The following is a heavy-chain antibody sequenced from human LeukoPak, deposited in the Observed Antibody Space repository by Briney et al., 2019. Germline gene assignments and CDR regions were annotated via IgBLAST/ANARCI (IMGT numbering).Heavy chain of an antibody. J-gene: IGHJ4*02. CDR2: IDSNRSNT. CDR3: FEPTFFDY. D-gene: IGHD2/OR15-2a*01. Sequence: GGSRRLSCLASGFNFSNYAMHWVRQAPGKATEYVAAIDSNRSNTYYADSLMERFTIFRDNSKNTLFLQMSRLRTEDTAVYYCFEPTFFDYWGPGTLVTVSS. CDR1: GFNFSNYA. V-gene: IGHV3-64D*09.